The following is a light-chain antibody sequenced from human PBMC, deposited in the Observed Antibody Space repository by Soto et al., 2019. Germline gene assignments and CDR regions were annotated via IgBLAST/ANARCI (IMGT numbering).Light chain of an antibody. CDR3: QPYGNSLLT. V-gene: IGKV3-20*01. Sequence: IVLTQSPGTLSLSPGERATHSCRASQSVTSSFLAWYQQKPVQAPRLLSYAASSRATGIPDRFSGSGSGTDFTLTIRRLEPEDFAVYYCQPYGNSLLTFGGGTKVEIK. CDR1: QSVTSSF. CDR2: AAS. J-gene: IGKJ4*01.